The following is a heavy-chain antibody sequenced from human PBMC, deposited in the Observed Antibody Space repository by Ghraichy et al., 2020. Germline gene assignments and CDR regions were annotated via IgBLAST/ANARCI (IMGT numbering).Heavy chain of an antibody. D-gene: IGHD4-23*01. Sequence: GESLNISCVGSGFTFSSYSMNWVRQSPGTGLEWVSYITSSSSYISYADSVKGRFTISRDNAQNSLYLQMNSLRDEDTAVYYCARGSRVVRFYYYDGMDVWGQGTTVAVSS. CDR1: GFTFSSYS. CDR3: ARGSRVVRFYYYDGMDV. V-gene: IGHV3-48*02. CDR2: ITSSSSYI. J-gene: IGHJ6*02.